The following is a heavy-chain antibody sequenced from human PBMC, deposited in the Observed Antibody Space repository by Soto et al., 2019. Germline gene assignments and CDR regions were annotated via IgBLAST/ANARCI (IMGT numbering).Heavy chain of an antibody. V-gene: IGHV3-48*03. CDR3: ARLNYYNRGAFDY. J-gene: IGHJ4*02. Sequence: GGSLSLSGTASVFTFENYERNWVRQAPGKGLEWISYISSRSATRYYADSVKGRFTISRDNAKNSLYLQMSGLRAEDNGVYYCARLNYYNRGAFDYWGQGTLVTVSS. D-gene: IGHD3-10*01. CDR1: VFTFENYE. CDR2: ISSRSATR.